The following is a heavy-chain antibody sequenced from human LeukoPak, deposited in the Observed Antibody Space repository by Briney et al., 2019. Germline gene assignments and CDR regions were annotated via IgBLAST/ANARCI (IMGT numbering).Heavy chain of an antibody. V-gene: IGHV3-7*01. Sequence: GGSLRLSCVASGFTFRSYWMSWVRQAPGKGLEWGANIKQDGSEKYYVDSVKGRFTISRDNAKNSPYLQMNSLRAEDTAVYYCARDYEAGCTSTTCYDRFDYWGQGTLVTVSS. J-gene: IGHJ4*02. CDR2: IKQDGSEK. CDR3: ARDYEAGCTSTTCYDRFDY. CDR1: GFTFRSYW. D-gene: IGHD2-2*01.